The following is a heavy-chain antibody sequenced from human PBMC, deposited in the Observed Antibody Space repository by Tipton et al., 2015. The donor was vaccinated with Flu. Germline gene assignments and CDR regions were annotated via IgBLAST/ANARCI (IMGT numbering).Heavy chain of an antibody. D-gene: IGHD6-6*01. V-gene: IGHV4-39*01. CDR1: GGSISSSSYY. Sequence: TLSLTCTVSGGSISSSSYYWGWIRQPPGKGLEWIGSIYYSGSTYYNPSLKSRVTISVDTSKNQFSLKLSSVTAAGTAVYYCARLSGPGRRIAARDWFDPWGQGTLVTVSS. CDR2: IYYSGST. J-gene: IGHJ5*02. CDR3: ARLSGPGRRIAARDWFDP.